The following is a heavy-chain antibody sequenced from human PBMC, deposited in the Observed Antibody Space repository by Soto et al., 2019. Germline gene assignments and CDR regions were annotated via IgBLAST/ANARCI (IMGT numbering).Heavy chain of an antibody. D-gene: IGHD3-10*01. V-gene: IGHV3-30*18. CDR3: AKDLHVARGVITYYYYGMDV. Sequence: GGSLRLSCAASGFTFSSYGMHWVRQAPGKGLEWVAVISYDGSNKYYADSVKGRFTISRDNSKNTLYLQMNSLRAEDTAVYYCAKDLHVARGVITYYYYGMDVWGQGTTVTVSS. J-gene: IGHJ6*02. CDR2: ISYDGSNK. CDR1: GFTFSSYG.